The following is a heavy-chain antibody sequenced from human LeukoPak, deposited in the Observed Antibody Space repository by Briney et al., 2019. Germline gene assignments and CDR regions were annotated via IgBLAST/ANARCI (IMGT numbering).Heavy chain of an antibody. D-gene: IGHD3-10*01. Sequence: GASVKVSCKASGYTFTSYDINWVRQATGQGLEWMGWMSPNSGNTGYAQKFQGRVTMTRNTSISTAYMELSSLRSEDTAVYYCARGLRHYYGSGSYFWSDAFDIWGQGTMVTVSS. CDR3: ARGLRHYYGSGSYFWSDAFDI. CDR2: MSPNSGNT. J-gene: IGHJ3*02. V-gene: IGHV1-8*01. CDR1: GYTFTSYD.